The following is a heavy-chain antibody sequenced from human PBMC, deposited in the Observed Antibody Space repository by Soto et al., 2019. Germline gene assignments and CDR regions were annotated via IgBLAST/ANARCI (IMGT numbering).Heavy chain of an antibody. CDR3: ARVKSGYNDY. Sequence: QVQLQESGPGLVKPSQTLSLTCTVSGASISSGDYYWSWIRQPPGKGLEWIGYIYNSGSTYYNPSLKSRVTISVATSKDQCSLKLSSVTAADTAVYYCARVKSGYNDYWGQGTLVTVSS. J-gene: IGHJ4*02. CDR2: IYNSGST. CDR1: GASISSGDYY. V-gene: IGHV4-30-4*01. D-gene: IGHD3-22*01.